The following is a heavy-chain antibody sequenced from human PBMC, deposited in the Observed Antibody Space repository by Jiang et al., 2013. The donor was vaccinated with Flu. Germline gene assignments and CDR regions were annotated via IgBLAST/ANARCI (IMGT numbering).Heavy chain of an antibody. J-gene: IGHJ5*02. CDR3: AREASTTSSLTS. CDR2: THYRSKWYN. CDR1: GDSVSSNTDA. Sequence: TLSLTCAISGDSVSSNTDAWNWIRQSPSRGLEWLGRTHYRSKWYNDYAVSVKSRITINPDTSKNQFSLQLNSVTPEDTAMYYCAREASTTSSLTSWGQGTLVTVSS. V-gene: IGHV6-1*01. D-gene: IGHD5/OR15-5a*01.